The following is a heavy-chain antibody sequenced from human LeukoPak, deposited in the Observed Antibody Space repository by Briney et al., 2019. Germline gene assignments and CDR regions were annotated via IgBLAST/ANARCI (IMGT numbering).Heavy chain of an antibody. V-gene: IGHV3-21*01. CDR2: ISVRSNYI. J-gene: IGHJ4*02. D-gene: IGHD3-22*01. CDR3: VRLRRNSDTSGFYYYYDL. Sequence: PGGSLRLSCLASGYTFSSYSINWVRQAPGKGLEWVSSISVRSNYIYYADSVRGRFRISRDDARDSLYLQMNSLRAEDTAVYYCVRLRRNSDTSGFYYYYDLWGQGTLVTVSS. CDR1: GYTFSSYS.